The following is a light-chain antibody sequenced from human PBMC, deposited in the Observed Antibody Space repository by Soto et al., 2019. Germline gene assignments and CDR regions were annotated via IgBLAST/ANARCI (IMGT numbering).Light chain of an antibody. CDR3: ASWDDSLSGVV. Sequence: QSVLTQPPSASGTPGQTVTISCSGSTSNLGSNFIYWYQQLPGAAPKLLISRNRQRPSGVPDRFSGSKSSTSGSLVISGLRSEDEADYHCASWDDSLSGVVFGGGTQLTVL. CDR1: TSNLGSNF. J-gene: IGLJ3*02. V-gene: IGLV1-47*01. CDR2: RNR.